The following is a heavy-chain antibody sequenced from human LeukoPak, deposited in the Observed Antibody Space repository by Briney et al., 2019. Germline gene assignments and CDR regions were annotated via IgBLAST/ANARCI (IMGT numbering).Heavy chain of an antibody. Sequence: SETLSLTCTVSGASISSGSYYWSWIRQPAGEGLEWIGRIYTSGSTNYNPSLKSRVTISVDTSKNQFSLKLSSVTAADTAVYYCAREIYYYYYYMDVWGKGTTVTVSS. CDR3: AREIYYYYYYMDV. V-gene: IGHV4-61*02. CDR1: GASISSGSYY. J-gene: IGHJ6*03. CDR2: IYTSGST.